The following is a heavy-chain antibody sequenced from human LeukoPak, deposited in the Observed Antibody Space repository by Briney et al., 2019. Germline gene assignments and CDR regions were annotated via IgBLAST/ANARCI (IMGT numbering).Heavy chain of an antibody. V-gene: IGHV3-30*18. CDR2: ISYDGSNT. J-gene: IGHJ4*02. D-gene: IGHD5-18*01. CDR1: GFSFSSYG. CDR3: PKPIQLWLIGY. Sequence: GGSLRFSCAASGFSFSSYGMQWVGQAPGNGLEWVAIISYDGSNTYYVHAGDGRFTIYRDNSNNTVYLRLNSLRAEDTAVYYCPKPIQLWLIGYWGQGTLVTVSS.